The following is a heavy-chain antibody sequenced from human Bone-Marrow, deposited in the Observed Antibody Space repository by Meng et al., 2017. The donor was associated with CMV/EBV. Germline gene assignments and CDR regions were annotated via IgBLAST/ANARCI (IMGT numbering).Heavy chain of an antibody. D-gene: IGHD1-26*01. CDR1: GYNFTNYY. Sequence: CKASGYNFTNYYWHWGRQAPGQGLEWMGIINPFGGRTRYAQKFQGRITMTSDTSTSTVYMELSSLRSEDTAVYYCARIGGNYYPFDYWGQGTLVTVSS. CDR2: INPFGGRT. V-gene: IGHV1-46*01. J-gene: IGHJ4*02. CDR3: ARIGGNYYPFDY.